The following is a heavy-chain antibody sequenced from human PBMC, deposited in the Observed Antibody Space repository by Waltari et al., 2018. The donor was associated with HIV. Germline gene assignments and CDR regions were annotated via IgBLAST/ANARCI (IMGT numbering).Heavy chain of an antibody. CDR2: FDPEDRET. CDR1: GYILTEFS. Sequence: QVQLVQSGAEVKKPGASVKVSCKVSGYILTEFSIHWVRQAPGEGLEWMGGFDPEDRETIYAQKFQGRVTMTEDTSTDTTYMELSSLRSEDTAVYYCATTRQWLVHSGLDVWGQGTTVTVSS. CDR3: ATTRQWLVHSGLDV. V-gene: IGHV1-24*01. D-gene: IGHD6-19*01. J-gene: IGHJ6*02.